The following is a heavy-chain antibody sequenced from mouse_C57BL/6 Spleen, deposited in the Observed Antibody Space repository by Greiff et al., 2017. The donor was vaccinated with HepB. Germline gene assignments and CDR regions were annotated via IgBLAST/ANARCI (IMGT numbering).Heavy chain of an antibody. D-gene: IGHD2-10*01. V-gene: IGHV1-15*01. CDR3: TNLLWAY. CDR1: GYTFTDYE. CDR2: IDPETGGT. J-gene: IGHJ3*01. Sequence: QVQLKESGAELVRPGASVTLSCKASGYTFTDYEMHWVKQTPVHGLEWIGAIDPETGGTAYNQKFKGKAILTADKSSSTAYMELRSLTSEDSAVYYCTNLLWAYWGQGTLVTVSA.